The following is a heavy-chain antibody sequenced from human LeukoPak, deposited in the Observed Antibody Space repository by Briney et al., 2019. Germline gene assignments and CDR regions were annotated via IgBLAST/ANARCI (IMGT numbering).Heavy chain of an antibody. CDR3: ARQGYADFSSRPFDY. CDR2: ISTSGST. D-gene: IGHD4-17*01. CDR1: GGSISSGTYY. J-gene: IGHJ4*02. V-gene: IGHV4-61*02. Sequence: PSETLSLTCTVSGGSISSGTYYWSWIRQPAGEGPEWIGRISTSGSTIYNPSLKTRVIISLDTSKNQFSLKLRSVTAADTAMYYCARQGYADFSSRPFDYWGQGTLVTVSS.